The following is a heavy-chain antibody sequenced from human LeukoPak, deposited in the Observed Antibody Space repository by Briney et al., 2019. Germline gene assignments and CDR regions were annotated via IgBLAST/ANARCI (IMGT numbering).Heavy chain of an antibody. J-gene: IGHJ3*02. Sequence: GASVKVSCKASGYTFTGYYMHWVRQAPGQGLEWMGWMNPNSGNTGYAQKFQGRVTITRNTSISTAYMELSSLRSEDTAVYYCARGSGSSGWYRAGDAFDIWGQGTMVTVSS. V-gene: IGHV1-8*03. CDR2: MNPNSGNT. CDR3: ARGSGSSGWYRAGDAFDI. D-gene: IGHD6-19*01. CDR1: GYTFTGYY.